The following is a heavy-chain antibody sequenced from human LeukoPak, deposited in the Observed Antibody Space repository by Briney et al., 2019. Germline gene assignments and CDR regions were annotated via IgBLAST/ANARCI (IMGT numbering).Heavy chain of an antibody. D-gene: IGHD3-3*01. V-gene: IGHV1-69*05. CDR3: AIGLRITIFGGPKYNWFDP. J-gene: IGHJ5*02. CDR2: IIPIFGTA. Sequence: EASVKVSCKASGGTFSSYAISWVRQAPGQGLEWMGGIIPIFGTANYAQKFQGRVTITTDESTSTAYMELSSLRSEDTAVYYCAIGLRITIFGGPKYNWFDPWGQGTLVTVSS. CDR1: GGTFSSYA.